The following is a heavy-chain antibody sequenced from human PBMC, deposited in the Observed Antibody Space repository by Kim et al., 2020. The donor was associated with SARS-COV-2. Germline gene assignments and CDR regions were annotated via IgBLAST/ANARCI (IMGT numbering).Heavy chain of an antibody. J-gene: IGHJ5*02. V-gene: IGHV1-18*01. D-gene: IGHD3-10*01. CDR2: ISAYNGNT. Sequence: ASVKVSCKASGYTFTSYGISWVRQAPGQGLEWMGWISAYNGNTNYAQKLQGRVTMTTDTSTSTAYMELRSLRSDDTAVYYCARDLLITMVRGAPGWFDPWGQGTLVTVSS. CDR1: GYTFTSYG. CDR3: ARDLLITMVRGAPGWFDP.